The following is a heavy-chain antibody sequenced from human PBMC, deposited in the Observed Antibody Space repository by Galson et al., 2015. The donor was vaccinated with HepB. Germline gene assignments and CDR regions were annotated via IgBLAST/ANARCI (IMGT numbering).Heavy chain of an antibody. CDR2: IYYSGST. D-gene: IGHD6-13*01. CDR3: ARHGSSSWYEGQDY. J-gene: IGHJ4*02. Sequence: LSLTCTVSGGSISSYYWSWIRQPPGKGLEWIGYIYYSGSTNYNPSLKSRVTISVDTSKNQFSLKLSSVTAADTAVYYCARHGSSSWYEGQDYWGQGTLVTVSS. V-gene: IGHV4-59*08. CDR1: GGSISSYY.